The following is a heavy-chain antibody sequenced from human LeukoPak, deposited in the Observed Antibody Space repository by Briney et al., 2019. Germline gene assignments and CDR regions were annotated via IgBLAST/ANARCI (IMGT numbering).Heavy chain of an antibody. D-gene: IGHD3-22*01. CDR3: ARDQYYDSKGWFDP. CDR1: GYTFNSHG. Sequence: GASVKVSCKGSGYTFNSHGITWVRQAPGQGLEWMGWISAYHGNTNYAQKLQGRVTLTTDTSTSTAYMELGSLRSDDTAVYYCARDQYYDSKGWFDPWGQGTLVTVSS. J-gene: IGHJ5*02. V-gene: IGHV1-18*01. CDR2: ISAYHGNT.